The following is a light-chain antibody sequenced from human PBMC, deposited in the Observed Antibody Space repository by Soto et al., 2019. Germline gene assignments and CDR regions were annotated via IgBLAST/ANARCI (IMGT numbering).Light chain of an antibody. V-gene: IGKV3-20*01. CDR3: QQYGSSPRT. CDR2: GAS. Sequence: EIVLMQSPATLSLSPGERATLSCRASQSVSSFLAWYQHKPGQAPRLLIFGASTRAAGFPDRFSGSGSGTDFTLTISRLEPEDFAVYYCQQYGSSPRTFGQGTKVDIK. J-gene: IGKJ1*01. CDR1: QSVSSF.